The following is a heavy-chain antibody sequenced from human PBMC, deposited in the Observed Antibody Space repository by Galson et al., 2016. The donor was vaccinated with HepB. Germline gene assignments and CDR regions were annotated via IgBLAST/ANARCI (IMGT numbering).Heavy chain of an antibody. Sequence: ETLFLTGSVAGGSISSSRYYWGWIRQSPREGLEWIGSIDYSGCNYYNVSLKRRVSISVETSKNQFSLKLTSVTAADTAVYYCARLPFWSGYYVDYWGQGTLVTVSS. CDR1: GGSISSSRYY. D-gene: IGHD3-3*01. V-gene: IGHV4-39*01. CDR2: IDYSGCN. J-gene: IGHJ4*02. CDR3: ARLPFWSGYYVDY.